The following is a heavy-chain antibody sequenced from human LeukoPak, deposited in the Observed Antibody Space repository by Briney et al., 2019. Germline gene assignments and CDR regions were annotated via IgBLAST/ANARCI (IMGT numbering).Heavy chain of an antibody. V-gene: IGHV3-43*01. J-gene: IGHJ6*02. Sequence: GGSLRLSCEASGFTFYDYSMHWVRQTPGKGLEWVSLISWDGGNACFSDSLKGRFTISRDNSNNSMYLQMNSLTAEDTALYYCAKDGSFDNYGMDVWGQGTTVTVSS. CDR2: ISWDGGNA. CDR3: AKDGSFDNYGMDV. D-gene: IGHD3-10*01. CDR1: GFTFYDYS.